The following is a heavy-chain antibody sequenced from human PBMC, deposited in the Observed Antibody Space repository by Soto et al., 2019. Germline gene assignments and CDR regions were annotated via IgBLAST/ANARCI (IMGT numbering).Heavy chain of an antibody. CDR2: INAGNGNT. CDR3: ARSDGDRRDYYYYYMDV. CDR1: GYTFTSYA. V-gene: IGHV1-3*01. Sequence: QVQLVQSGAEVKKPGASVKVSCKASGYTFTSYAMHWVRQAPGQRLEWMGWINAGNGNTKYSQKFQGRVTITRDTSASTAYMERSSLRSEDTAVYYCARSDGDRRDYYYYYMDVWGKGTTVTVSS. D-gene: IGHD4-17*01. J-gene: IGHJ6*03.